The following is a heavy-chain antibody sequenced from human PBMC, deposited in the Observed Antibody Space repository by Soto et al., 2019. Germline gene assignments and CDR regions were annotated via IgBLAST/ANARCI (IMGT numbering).Heavy chain of an antibody. CDR1: GGSSSSSSYY. CDR2: IYYSGST. V-gene: IGHV4-39*01. D-gene: IGHD2-15*01. Sequence: PSETLSLTCTVSGGSSSSSSYYWVWIRQPPGKWLEWIGSIYYSGSTYYNPSLKSRVTISVDTSKNQFSLKLSSVTAADTAVYYCARRKRKEEELLYYYGMDVWGQGTTVTVSS. J-gene: IGHJ6*02. CDR3: ARRKRKEEELLYYYGMDV.